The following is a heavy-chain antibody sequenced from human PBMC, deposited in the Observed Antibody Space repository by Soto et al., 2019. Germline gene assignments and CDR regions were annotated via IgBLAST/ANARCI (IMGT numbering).Heavy chain of an antibody. J-gene: IGHJ6*02. Sequence: EVQLLDSGGGLVQPGGSLRLSCAASGFNFKNYAMNWVRQAPGKGLEWASGISARGDSTYYADSVRGRFTISRDNSNNTVFLRMSGLSVEDTGIYYCAKPERYASGMDVWGQGTTVTVSS. CDR1: GFNFKNYA. D-gene: IGHD2-2*01. CDR3: AKPERYASGMDV. CDR2: ISARGDST. V-gene: IGHV3-23*01.